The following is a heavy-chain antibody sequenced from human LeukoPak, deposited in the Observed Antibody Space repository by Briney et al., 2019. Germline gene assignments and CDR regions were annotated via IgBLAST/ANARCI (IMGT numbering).Heavy chain of an antibody. V-gene: IGHV3-21*01. J-gene: IGHJ4*02. CDR2: ISSSSSYI. CDR1: GFTFSRYA. D-gene: IGHD3-22*01. CDR3: ARSLGYYYDSSVLDY. Sequence: GGSLRLSCAASGFTFSRYAMNWVRQAPGKGLEWVSSISSSSSYIYYADSVKGRFTISRDNAKNSLYLQMNSLRAEDTAVYYCARSLGYYYDSSVLDYWGQGTLVTVSS.